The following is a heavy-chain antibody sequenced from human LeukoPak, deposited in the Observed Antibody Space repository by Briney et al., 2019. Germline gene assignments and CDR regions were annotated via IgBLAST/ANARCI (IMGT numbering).Heavy chain of an antibody. V-gene: IGHV4-59*01. CDR1: GGSISSYY. CDR2: IYYSGST. CDR3: ARLATYYDILTGYSLQYYFDY. D-gene: IGHD3-9*01. J-gene: IGHJ4*02. Sequence: SETLSLTCTVSGGSISSYYWSWLRQPPGKGLEWIGYIYYSGSTNYNPSLKSRVTISVGTSKNQFSLKLSSVTAADTAVYYCARLATYYDILTGYSLQYYFDYWGQGTLVTVSS.